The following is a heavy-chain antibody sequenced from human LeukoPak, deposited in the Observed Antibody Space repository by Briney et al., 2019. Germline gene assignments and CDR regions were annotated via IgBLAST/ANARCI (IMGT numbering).Heavy chain of an antibody. CDR3: AREGYYDSSAFTYYYYYGMDV. D-gene: IGHD3-22*01. J-gene: IGHJ6*02. V-gene: IGHV1-18*01. CDR1: GYTFTSYG. CDR2: VSAYNGNT. Sequence: ASVKVSCKASGYTFTSYGISWARQAPGQGLEWMGWVSAYNGNTNYAQKLQGRVTMTTDTSTSTAYMELRSLRSDDTAVYYCAREGYYDSSAFTYYYYYGMDVWGQGTTVTVSS.